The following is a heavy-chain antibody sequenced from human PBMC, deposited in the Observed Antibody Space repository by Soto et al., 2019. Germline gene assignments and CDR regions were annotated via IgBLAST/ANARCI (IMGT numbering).Heavy chain of an antibody. CDR2: ISSSSSTI. Sequence: GGSLRLSCAASGFTFSSYSMNWVRQAPGKGLEWVSYISSSSSTIYYADSVKGRFTISRDNAKNSLYLQMYSLRAEDTAVYYATRSAYMDVWGKGTTVTVSS. J-gene: IGHJ6*03. D-gene: IGHD2-2*01. CDR1: GFTFSSYS. V-gene: IGHV3-48*01. CDR3: TRSAYMDV.